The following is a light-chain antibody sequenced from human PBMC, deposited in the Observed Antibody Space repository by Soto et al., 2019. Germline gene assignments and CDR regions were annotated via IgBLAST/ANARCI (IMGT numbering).Light chain of an antibody. Sequence: QAVVTQPASVSGSPGQSITISCTGTSSDVGGYNYVSWYQQHPGKAPKLMIYEVSNRPSGVSNRFSGSKSGNTASLTISGLQAEDEADYYCSSYTSSSTIVVFGGGTQLTVL. J-gene: IGLJ2*01. CDR3: SSYTSSSTIVV. CDR2: EVS. V-gene: IGLV2-14*01. CDR1: SSDVGGYNY.